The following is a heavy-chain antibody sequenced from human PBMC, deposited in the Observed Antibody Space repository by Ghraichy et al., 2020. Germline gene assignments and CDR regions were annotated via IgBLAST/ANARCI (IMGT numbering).Heavy chain of an antibody. Sequence: SLRLSCAASGFTFDDYAMHWVRQAPGQGLEWVSSISWNSGSTAYADSVKGRFATSRDNAKNSLYLQMNSLRDDDTAFYYCAKGSHSSPSLGGMDVWGQGTTVTVSS. CDR2: ISWNSGST. J-gene: IGHJ6*02. V-gene: IGHV3-9*01. CDR3: AKGSHSSPSLGGMDV. CDR1: GFTFDDYA. D-gene: IGHD6-6*01.